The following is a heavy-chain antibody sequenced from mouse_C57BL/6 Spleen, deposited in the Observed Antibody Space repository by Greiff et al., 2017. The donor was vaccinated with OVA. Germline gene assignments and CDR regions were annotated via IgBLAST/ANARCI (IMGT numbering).Heavy chain of an antibody. CDR1: GYTFTDYY. D-gene: IGHD1-1*01. CDR3: ASWFYGSTLRDY. V-gene: IGHV1-26*01. Sequence: EVQLQQSGPELVKPGASVKISCKASGYTFTDYYMNWVKQSHGKSLEWIGDINPNNGGTSYNQKFKGKATLTVDKSSSTAYMELRSLTSEDSAVYYCASWFYGSTLRDYWGQGTTLTVSS. J-gene: IGHJ2*01. CDR2: INPNNGGT.